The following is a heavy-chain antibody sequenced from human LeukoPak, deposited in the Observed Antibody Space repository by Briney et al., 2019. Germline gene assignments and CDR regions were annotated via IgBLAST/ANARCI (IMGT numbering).Heavy chain of an antibody. CDR1: GFSVSGNY. CDR3: ARALAAASHTSFDY. J-gene: IGHJ4*02. Sequence: GGSLRLSCAASGFSVSGNYMSWVRQAPGKGLEWVSIIYSDDSTYYADSVRGRSTISRDISKNTLYLQMNSLRAEDTAVYYCARALAAASHTSFDYWGQGTLVTVSS. CDR2: IYSDDST. V-gene: IGHV3-66*01. D-gene: IGHD6-13*01.